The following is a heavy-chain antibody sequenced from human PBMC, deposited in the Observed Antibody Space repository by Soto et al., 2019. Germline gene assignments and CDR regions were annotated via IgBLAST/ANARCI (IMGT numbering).Heavy chain of an antibody. D-gene: IGHD4-17*01. CDR1: GFTFSNYG. CDR3: AKDPANVEIHGAFDY. CDR2: ISYDGYNK. Sequence: QVQLVESEGGVVQPGRSLRLSCAASGFTFSNYGMHWVRQAPGKGLEWVALISYDGYNKYYADSVKGRFTISRDSSKSTLYLQMDSLKAEDTAVYYCAKDPANVEIHGAFDYWGQGTLVTVSS. J-gene: IGHJ4*02. V-gene: IGHV3-30*18.